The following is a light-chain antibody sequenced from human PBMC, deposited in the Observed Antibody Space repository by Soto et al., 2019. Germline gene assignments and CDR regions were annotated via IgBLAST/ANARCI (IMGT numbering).Light chain of an antibody. J-gene: IGKJ4*01. Sequence: EIVLTQSPCTLSLSPGERATLSCRASQSVRSSYLAWYQQKPDQATRLLISGASSRATGIADRFSGSGTGTDFTLTISSLEPEDLAVYSCQQYGSSPLPLPVGGGTKVEIK. V-gene: IGKV3-20*01. CDR3: QQYGSSPLPLP. CDR1: QSVRSSY. CDR2: GAS.